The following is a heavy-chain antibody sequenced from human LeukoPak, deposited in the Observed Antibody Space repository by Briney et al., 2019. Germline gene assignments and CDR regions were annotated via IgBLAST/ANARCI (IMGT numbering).Heavy chain of an antibody. CDR2: INHNSGGT. V-gene: IGHV1-2*02. Sequence: GASVKVSCKASGYTFTSYYMHWVRQAPGQGLEWMGWINHNSGGTNYAQKFQGRVTMTRATSISTAYMELSRLRSDDTAVYYCARPVLSGAAAADFDYWGQGTLVTVSS. J-gene: IGHJ4*02. CDR1: GYTFTSYY. CDR3: ARPVLSGAAAADFDY. D-gene: IGHD6-13*01.